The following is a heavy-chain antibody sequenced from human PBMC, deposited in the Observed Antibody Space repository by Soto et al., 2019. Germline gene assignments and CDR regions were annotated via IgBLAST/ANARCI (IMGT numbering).Heavy chain of an antibody. D-gene: IGHD3-22*01. V-gene: IGHV1-18*01. CDR1: VYSFATSG. J-gene: IGHJ4*02. CDR2: ISAYNGNT. CDR3: ARAGHYYDSSGYLN. Sequence: ASVKVSCKASVYSFATSGISWVRQAPGQGLEWMGWISAYNGNTNFNLKLQDRISMTTNTSTSTAYLELRSLRSDDTAVYYCARAGHYYDSSGYLNWGQGTLVTVSS.